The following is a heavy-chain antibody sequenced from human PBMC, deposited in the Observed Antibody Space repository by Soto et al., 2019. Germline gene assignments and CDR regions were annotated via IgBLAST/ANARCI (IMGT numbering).Heavy chain of an antibody. J-gene: IGHJ4*02. CDR2: IDPSDSYT. V-gene: IGHV5-10-1*01. CDR3: ARHSTRHDIDLYYFDY. Sequence: HGESLKISCKGSGYRFTSYWISWVRQMPGKGLEWMGRIDPSDSYTNYSPSFQGHVSISADKSISTAYLQWSSLKASDTAMYYCARHSTRHDIDLYYFDYWGQGTLVTSPQ. CDR1: GYRFTSYW. D-gene: IGHD3-9*01.